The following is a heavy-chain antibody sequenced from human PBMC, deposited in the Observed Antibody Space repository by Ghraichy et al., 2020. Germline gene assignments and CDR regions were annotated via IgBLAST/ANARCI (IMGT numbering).Heavy chain of an antibody. CDR1: GFTFSSSA. Sequence: GGSLRLSCAASGFTFSSSAMSWVRQAPGKGLEWVSAISGSGGSTYYADSVKGRFTISRDNSKNTLYLQMDSLRAEDTALYYCAKDELIGARAVDYWGQGTLVTVSS. D-gene: IGHD3-16*01. V-gene: IGHV3-23*01. CDR2: ISGSGGST. CDR3: AKDELIGARAVDY. J-gene: IGHJ4*02.